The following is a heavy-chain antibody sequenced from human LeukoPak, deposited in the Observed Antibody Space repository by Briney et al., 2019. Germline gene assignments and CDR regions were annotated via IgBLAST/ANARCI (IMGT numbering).Heavy chain of an antibody. CDR3: ATGSQPGTTFDY. V-gene: IGHV3-43*02. D-gene: IGHD1-14*01. CDR2: ISDTAGTT. J-gene: IGHJ4*02. CDR1: GFSFTNHA. Sequence: GGSLRLSCAASGFSFTNHAMTWVRQAPGEGLQWLSTISDTAGTTFYADSVKGRFTISRDNSKNSLYLQMNSLRLEDTALYYCATGSQPGTTFDYWGQGTLVTASS.